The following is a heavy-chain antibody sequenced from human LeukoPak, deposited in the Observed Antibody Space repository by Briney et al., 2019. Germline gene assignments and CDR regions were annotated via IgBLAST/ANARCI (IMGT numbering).Heavy chain of an antibody. CDR1: GFSLSTSGMC. CDR3: ARSTAMDSYWYFDL. J-gene: IGHJ2*01. V-gene: IGHV2-70*11. CDR2: IDWDDDK. D-gene: IGHD5-18*01. Sequence: ESGPTLVNPTQTLTLTCTFSGFSLSTSGMCVSWIRQPPGKALEWLARIDWDDDKYYSTSPKTRLTISKDTSKNQVVLTMTNMDPVDTATYYCARSTAMDSYWYFDLWGRGTLVTVSS.